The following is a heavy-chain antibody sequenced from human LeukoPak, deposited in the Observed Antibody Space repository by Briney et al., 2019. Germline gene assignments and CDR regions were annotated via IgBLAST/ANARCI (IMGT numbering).Heavy chain of an antibody. D-gene: IGHD3-3*01. CDR3: AKDPGPTIFGVVIGAFDI. Sequence: GGSLRLSCAASGFAFDDYAMHWVRQAPGKGLEWVSGISWNSGSIGYADSVKGRFTISRDNAKNSLYLQMNSLRAEDTALYYCAKDPGPTIFGVVIGAFDIWGQGTMVTVSS. V-gene: IGHV3-9*01. CDR1: GFAFDDYA. CDR2: ISWNSGSI. J-gene: IGHJ3*02.